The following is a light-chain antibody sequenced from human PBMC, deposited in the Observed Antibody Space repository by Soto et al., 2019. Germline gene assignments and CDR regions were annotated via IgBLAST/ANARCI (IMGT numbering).Light chain of an antibody. V-gene: IGKV3D-15*01. CDR2: GAS. Sequence: EIVMTQAPATLSVYPGERATLSSRASQSVSSNLAWYQQKPGQAPRLLIYGASTRATGIPARFSGSGSGTDFTLTISSLEPEDFAVYYCQQYNNWPITFGQGTRLEI. CDR3: QQYNNWPIT. CDR1: QSVSSN. J-gene: IGKJ5*01.